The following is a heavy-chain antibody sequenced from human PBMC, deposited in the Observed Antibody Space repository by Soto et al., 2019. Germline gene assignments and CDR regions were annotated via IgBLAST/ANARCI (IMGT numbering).Heavy chain of an antibody. Sequence: ASVKVSCKASGYTFTSYGISWVRQAPGQGLEWMGWISAYNGNTNYAQKLQGRVTMTTDTSTSTAYMELRSLRSEDTAVYYCARYEGSECYDGDYYYYGFDPWGQGTMVTVSS. V-gene: IGHV1-18*01. D-gene: IGHD3-22*01. CDR1: GYTFTSYG. CDR2: ISAYNGNT. CDR3: ARYEGSECYDGDYYYYGFDP. J-gene: IGHJ5*01.